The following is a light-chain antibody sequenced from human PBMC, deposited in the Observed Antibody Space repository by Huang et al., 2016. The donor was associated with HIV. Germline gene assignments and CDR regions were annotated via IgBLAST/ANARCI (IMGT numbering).Light chain of an antibody. Sequence: EIVMTQSPATLSVSPGERATLSCRASQSVSSNLAWYQQKPGQAPRLPIYGASTRATGIPARFRGSGSGTEFTLTIGSLQSEDFAIYYCQHYNNWPPGTFGQGTQVEIK. CDR1: QSVSSN. CDR3: QHYNNWPPGT. V-gene: IGKV3D-15*01. CDR2: GAS. J-gene: IGKJ2*02.